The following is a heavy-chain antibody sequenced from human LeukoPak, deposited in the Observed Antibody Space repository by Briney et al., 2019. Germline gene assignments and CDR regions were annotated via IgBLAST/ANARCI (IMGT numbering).Heavy chain of an antibody. CDR1: GGSISSGDYY. CDR2: IYYSGST. CDR3: ARVSGLAVAGMGFDY. J-gene: IGHJ4*02. Sequence: SQTLSLTCTVSGGSISSGDYYWSWIRQHPGKGLEWIGYIYYSGSTYYNPSLKSRVTISVDTSKNQFSLKLSSVTAADTAVYYCARVSGLAVAGMGFDYWGQGTLVTVSS. D-gene: IGHD6-19*01. V-gene: IGHV4-31*03.